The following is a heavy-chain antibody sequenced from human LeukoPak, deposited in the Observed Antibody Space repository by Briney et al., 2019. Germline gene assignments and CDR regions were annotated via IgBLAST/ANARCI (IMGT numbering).Heavy chain of an antibody. D-gene: IGHD4-17*01. V-gene: IGHV3-23*01. CDR1: GFTFSSYA. CDR3: AHDYGEHQFDY. CDR2: ISGSGDRT. J-gene: IGHJ4*02. Sequence: GGSLRLSCAASGFTFSSYAMSWVRQAPGKGLEWVSAISGSGDRTYSADSVKGRFTISRDNPKNTLYLQMNSLRAEDTAVYYCAHDYGEHQFDYWGQGTLVTVSS.